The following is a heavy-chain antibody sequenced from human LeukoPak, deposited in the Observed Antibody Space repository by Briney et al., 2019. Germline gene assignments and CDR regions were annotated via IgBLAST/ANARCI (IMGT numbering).Heavy chain of an antibody. J-gene: IGHJ6*03. CDR3: AKGPPASGVPAAHYYYYYMDV. V-gene: IGHV3-23*01. CDR1: GFTFSSYS. CDR2: ISGSGGST. D-gene: IGHD2-2*01. Sequence: PGGSLRLSCAASGFTFSSYSMHWVRQAPGKGLEWVSAISGSGGSTYYADSVKGRFTISRDNSKNTLYLQMNSLRAEDTAVYYCAKGPPASGVPAAHYYYYYMDVWGKGTTVTVSS.